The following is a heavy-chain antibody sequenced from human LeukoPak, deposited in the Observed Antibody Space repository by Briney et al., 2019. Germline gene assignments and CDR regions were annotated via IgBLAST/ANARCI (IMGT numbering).Heavy chain of an antibody. D-gene: IGHD2-15*01. CDR2: IKDKPNSYAT. J-gene: IGHJ4*02. V-gene: IGHV3-73*01. Sequence: PGGSLRLSCAASGFTLSGSAMHWVRQASGKGLEWVGRIKDKPNSYATAYAASVRGRFTISRDDSKKTAYLQMNSLKTEDTAVYYCTRLRNINCSGGSCYFDYWGPGTLVTVSS. CDR1: GFTLSGSA. CDR3: TRLRNINCSGGSCYFDY.